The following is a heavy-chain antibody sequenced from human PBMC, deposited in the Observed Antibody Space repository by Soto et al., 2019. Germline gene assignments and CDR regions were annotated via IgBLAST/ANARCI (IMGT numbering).Heavy chain of an antibody. J-gene: IGHJ6*02. V-gene: IGHV3-30-3*01. CDR3: ARDLSDIVVVPAAIMKGRFYYYYYGMDV. D-gene: IGHD2-2*02. CDR1: GFTFSSYA. Sequence: GGSLRLSCAASGFTFSSYAMHWVRQAPGKGLEWVAVISYDGSNKYYADSVKGRFTISRDKSKNTLYLQMNSLRAEDTAVYYCARDLSDIVVVPAAIMKGRFYYYYYGMDVWGQGTTVTVS. CDR2: ISYDGSNK.